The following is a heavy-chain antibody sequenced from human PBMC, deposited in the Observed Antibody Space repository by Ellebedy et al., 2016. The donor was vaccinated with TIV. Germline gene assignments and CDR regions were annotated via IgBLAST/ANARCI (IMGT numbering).Heavy chain of an antibody. J-gene: IGHJ5*02. CDR2: ISGSGGST. CDR1: GFTFSSYA. Sequence: GGSLRLXXAASGFTFSSYAMSWVRQAPGKGLEWVSAISGSGGSTYYADSVKGRFTISRDNAKNSLYLQMNSLRAEDTAVYYCARGRWFDPWGQGTLVTVSS. V-gene: IGHV3-23*01. CDR3: ARGRWFDP.